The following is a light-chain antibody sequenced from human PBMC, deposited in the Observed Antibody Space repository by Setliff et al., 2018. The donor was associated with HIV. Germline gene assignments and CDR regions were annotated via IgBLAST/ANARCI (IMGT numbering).Light chain of an antibody. CDR1: SSDVGGYYS. J-gene: IGLJ1*01. Sequence: QSVLTQPASVSGSPGQSITISCTGISSDVGGYYSVSWYQRHPGKAPKLIIYEGNKRPSGVSTRLSGSKSGNTASLTISGLQAEDEADYYCCSFAGSSTSVFGTGTKVTVL. CDR2: EGN. CDR3: CSFAGSSTSV. V-gene: IGLV2-23*01.